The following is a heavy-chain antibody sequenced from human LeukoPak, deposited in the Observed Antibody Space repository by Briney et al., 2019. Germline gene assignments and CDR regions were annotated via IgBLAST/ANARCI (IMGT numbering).Heavy chain of an antibody. CDR1: GGTFSSYA. D-gene: IGHD6-13*01. CDR2: IIPILGIA. Sequence: SVKVSCKASGGTFSSYAISWVRQAPGQGLEWMGRIIPILGIANYAQKFQGRVTITADKSTSTAYMELSSLRSEDTAVYYCARTPTRYSSSWEFDYWGQGTLVTVSS. CDR3: ARTPTRYSSSWEFDY. V-gene: IGHV1-69*04. J-gene: IGHJ4*02.